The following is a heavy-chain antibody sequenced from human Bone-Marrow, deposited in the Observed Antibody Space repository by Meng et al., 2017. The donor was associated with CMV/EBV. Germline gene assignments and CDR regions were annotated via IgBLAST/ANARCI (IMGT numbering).Heavy chain of an antibody. Sequence: QVRLVNAGAEVKKPGASVKVSGKASGYTFTGYYMHWVRQAPGQGLEWMVRINPNSGGTNYAQKFQGRVTMTRDTSRSTAYMELSRLRSDDTAVYYCASSGSYYADYWGQGTLVTVSS. J-gene: IGHJ4*02. CDR1: GYTFTGYY. V-gene: IGHV1-2*02. CDR2: INPNSGGT. D-gene: IGHD1-26*01. CDR3: ASSGSYYADY.